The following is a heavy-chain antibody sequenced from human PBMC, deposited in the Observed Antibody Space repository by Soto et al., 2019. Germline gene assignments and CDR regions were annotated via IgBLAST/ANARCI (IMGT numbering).Heavy chain of an antibody. J-gene: IGHJ4*02. Sequence: GGSLRLSCAASGFMFSDYGMHWVRQAPGKGLEWVAIIWYDGSSKYYSDSVKGRFTISRDNSNNTLYLQMNSLRVEDTAVYFCAREGAVAGSQDFWGQGTVVTVSS. CDR3: AREGAVAGSQDF. CDR1: GFMFSDYG. CDR2: IWYDGSSK. D-gene: IGHD6-19*01. V-gene: IGHV3-33*01.